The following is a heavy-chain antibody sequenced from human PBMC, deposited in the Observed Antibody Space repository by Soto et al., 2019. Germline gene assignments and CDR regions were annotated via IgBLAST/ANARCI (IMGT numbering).Heavy chain of an antibody. Sequence: QVQLQESGPGLVKPSETLSLTCTVSGGSISSYYWSWIRQPPGKGLEWIGYIYYSGSTNYNPSLKSRVTISVDTSKNQFSLKLSSVTAADTALYYCARDAEEKRAFDIWGQGTMVTVSS. CDR2: IYYSGST. CDR3: ARDAEEKRAFDI. CDR1: GGSISSYY. J-gene: IGHJ3*02. V-gene: IGHV4-59*01.